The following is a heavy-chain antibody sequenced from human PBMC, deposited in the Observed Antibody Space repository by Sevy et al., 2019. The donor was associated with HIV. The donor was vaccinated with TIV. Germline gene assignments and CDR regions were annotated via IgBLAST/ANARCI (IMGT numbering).Heavy chain of an antibody. CDR3: ARDCSSTSCLWGLDV. Sequence: GGSLRLSCVASGFTFRSYWMSWVRQAPGKGLEWVAHIKSDGSEKYHVDSVKGRFTISRDNAKNSLYLQMNSLRAEDTAVYYRARDCSSTSCLWGLDVWGPGTTVTVSS. J-gene: IGHJ6*02. CDR2: IKSDGSEK. CDR1: GFTFRSYW. D-gene: IGHD2-2*01. V-gene: IGHV3-7*03.